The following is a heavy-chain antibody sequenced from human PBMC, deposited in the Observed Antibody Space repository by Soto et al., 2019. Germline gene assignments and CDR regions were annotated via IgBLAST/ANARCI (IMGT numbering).Heavy chain of an antibody. Sequence: KASETLSLTCAVYGGSFSGYYWSWIRQPPGKGLEWIGEINHSGSTNYNPSLKSRVTISVDTSKNQFSLKLSSVTAADTAVYYCARGWPPFDPWGQGTLVTVSS. V-gene: IGHV4-34*01. J-gene: IGHJ5*02. D-gene: IGHD5-12*01. CDR1: GGSFSGYY. CDR2: INHSGST. CDR3: ARGWPPFDP.